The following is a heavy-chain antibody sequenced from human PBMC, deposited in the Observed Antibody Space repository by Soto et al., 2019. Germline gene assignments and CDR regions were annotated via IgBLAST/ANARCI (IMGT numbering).Heavy chain of an antibody. CDR2: IIPIFGTA. CDR1: GGTFSSYT. CDR3: ARGNHRWLQLWYFDL. V-gene: IGHV1-69*12. D-gene: IGHD5-12*01. J-gene: IGHJ2*01. Sequence: QVQLVQSGAEVKKPGSSVTVSCKASGGTFSSYTISWVRQAPGQGLEWMGGIIPIFGTANYAQKFQGRVTITGDPSKXTAYMELSSLRSEDTAVYYCARGNHRWLQLWYFDLWGRGTLVTVSS.